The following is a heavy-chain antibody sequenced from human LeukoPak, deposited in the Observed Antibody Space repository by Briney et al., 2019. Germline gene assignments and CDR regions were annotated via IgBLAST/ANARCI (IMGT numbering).Heavy chain of an antibody. Sequence: GASAKVSCKASGYTFTGYYMHWVRQAPGQGLEWMGWINPNSGGTNYAQKFQGRVTMTRDTSISTAYMELSRLRSDDTAVYYCARDQGSGWYRYYYYYYMDVWGKGTTVTVSS. V-gene: IGHV1-2*02. CDR3: ARDQGSGWYRYYYYYYMDV. D-gene: IGHD6-19*01. CDR1: GYTFTGYY. J-gene: IGHJ6*03. CDR2: INPNSGGT.